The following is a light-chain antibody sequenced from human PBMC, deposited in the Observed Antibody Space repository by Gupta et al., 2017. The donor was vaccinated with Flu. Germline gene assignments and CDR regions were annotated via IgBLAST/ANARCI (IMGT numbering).Light chain of an antibody. V-gene: IGLV8-61*01. CDR3: LLYMGSALNWV. Sequence: GGTVTLTCGLSSGSVSTSNYPSWYQQTPGQAPRTLIYSTNIRSSGVPDRFSGSILGNKAALTITGAQADDESDFYCLLYMGSALNWVFGGGTKLTVL. J-gene: IGLJ3*02. CDR1: SGSVSTSNY. CDR2: STN.